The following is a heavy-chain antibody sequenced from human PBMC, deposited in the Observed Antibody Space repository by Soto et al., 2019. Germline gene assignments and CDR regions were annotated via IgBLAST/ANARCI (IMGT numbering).Heavy chain of an antibody. CDR2: INAGNGNT. D-gene: IGHD1-26*01. V-gene: IGHV1-3*01. Sequence: QVQLVQSGAEVKKPGASVKVSCKASGYTFTSYAMHWVRQAPGQRLEWMGWINAGNGNTKYSQKFQGRVTITRDTSASTGYMELSSLRSEDTAVYYCAREVGAFFRTTYYFDYWGQGTLVTVSS. CDR3: AREVGAFFRTTYYFDY. CDR1: GYTFTSYA. J-gene: IGHJ4*02.